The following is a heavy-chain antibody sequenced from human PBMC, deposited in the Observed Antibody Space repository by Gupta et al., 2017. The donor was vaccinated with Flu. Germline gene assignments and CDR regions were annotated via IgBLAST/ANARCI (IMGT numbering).Heavy chain of an antibody. CDR2: ISHSGST. D-gene: IGHD6-13*01. Sequence: QVQLQESGPGLVKPSETLSLTCAVSGYSISSGYYWGWIRRPPGKGLGWIGSISHSGSTYYNPALKRRVTISEDTSKNQFALKLSSVTAADTAVDYCARDQAGARRVFWFDPWGQGTLVTVSS. CDR1: GYSISSGYY. CDR3: ARDQAGARRVFWFDP. J-gene: IGHJ5*02. V-gene: IGHV4-38-2*02.